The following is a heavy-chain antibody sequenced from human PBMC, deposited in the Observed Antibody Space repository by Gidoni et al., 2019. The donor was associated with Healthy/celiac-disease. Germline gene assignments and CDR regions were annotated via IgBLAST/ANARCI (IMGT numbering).Heavy chain of an antibody. J-gene: IGHJ6*02. V-gene: IGHV3-9*01. Sequence: EVQLVESGGGLVQPGRSLRLSCAASGFTFDDYAMHWVRQAPGKGLGWVSGISWNSGSIGYADSVKGRFTISRDNAKNSLYLQMNSLRAEDTALYYCAKDMETYYYYGMDVWGQGTTVTVSS. D-gene: IGHD1-1*01. CDR2: ISWNSGSI. CDR3: AKDMETYYYYGMDV. CDR1: GFTFDDYA.